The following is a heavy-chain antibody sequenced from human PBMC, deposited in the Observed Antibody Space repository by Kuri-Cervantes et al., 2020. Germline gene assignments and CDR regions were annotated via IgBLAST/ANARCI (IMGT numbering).Heavy chain of an antibody. D-gene: IGHD1-26*01. Sequence: GGSLRLSCSASGFTFSAYAMHWVRQVPGKGLEWVAVISYDGKHKYYGDSMKGRVIISRDNSKNSLYLQMNSLRTEDTALYYCAKPIGALAGGIVPNRGAFDIWGQGTMVTVSS. V-gene: IGHV3-30*18. CDR3: AKPIGALAGGIVPNRGAFDI. J-gene: IGHJ3*02. CDR2: ISYDGKHK. CDR1: GFTFSAYA.